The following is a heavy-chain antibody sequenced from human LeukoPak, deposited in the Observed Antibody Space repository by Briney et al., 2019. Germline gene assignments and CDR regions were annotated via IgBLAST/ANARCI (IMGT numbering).Heavy chain of an antibody. CDR2: TYYRSKWYN. Sequence: SQTLSLTCAISGDSVSSNSAAWNWIRQSPSRGLEWLGRTYYRSKWYNDYAVSVKSRITINPDTSKNQFSLQLNSVTPEDTVVYYCARGARGGYDFRYYYYYMDVWGKGTTVTVSS. CDR3: ARGARGGYDFRYYYYYMDV. CDR1: GDSVSSNSAA. D-gene: IGHD5-12*01. V-gene: IGHV6-1*01. J-gene: IGHJ6*03.